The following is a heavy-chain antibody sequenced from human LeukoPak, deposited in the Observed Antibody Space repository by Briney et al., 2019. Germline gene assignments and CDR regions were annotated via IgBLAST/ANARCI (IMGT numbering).Heavy chain of an antibody. Sequence: GGSLRLSCAASGFTFTNYAISWVRQAPGKGLEWVSVISGSGGSTYYADSVKGRLTVSRDNAKNSLYLQMDSLRAEDTAVYFCGRAFPPLRTAAAGDYWGQGTLVTVSS. V-gene: IGHV3-23*01. J-gene: IGHJ4*02. CDR1: GFTFTNYA. CDR2: ISGSGGST. D-gene: IGHD6-13*01. CDR3: GRAFPPLRTAAAGDY.